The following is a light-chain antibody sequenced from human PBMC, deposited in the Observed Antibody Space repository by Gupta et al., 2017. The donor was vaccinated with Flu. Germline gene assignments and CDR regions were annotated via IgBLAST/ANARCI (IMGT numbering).Light chain of an antibody. Sequence: SYDLPQPPSVSVSAGQTASITCSGDKLGDKSASWYQQKPGQSPVLVIYRDNKRPSGTPERFSGSNSGNTATLTISGTQAMDEADYYCQAWDTSTVIFGGGTKLTVL. CDR1: KLGDKS. CDR3: QAWDTSTVI. J-gene: IGLJ2*01. CDR2: RDN. V-gene: IGLV3-1*01.